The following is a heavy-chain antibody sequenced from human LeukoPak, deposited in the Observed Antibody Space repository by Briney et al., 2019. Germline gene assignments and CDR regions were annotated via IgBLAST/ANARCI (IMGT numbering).Heavy chain of an antibody. Sequence: GRSLTLSCTASGFTFSDCGMHWVRQAPGKGLEWVSIIWYDGSQRHYADSVKGRFTISSDNSKNTLYLQMNSLRAEDTAVYYCARDRGLSYKDYWGQGTLVTVSS. D-gene: IGHD3-10*01. CDR1: GFTFSDCG. CDR2: IWYDGSQR. CDR3: ARDRGLSYKDY. V-gene: IGHV3-33*01. J-gene: IGHJ4*02.